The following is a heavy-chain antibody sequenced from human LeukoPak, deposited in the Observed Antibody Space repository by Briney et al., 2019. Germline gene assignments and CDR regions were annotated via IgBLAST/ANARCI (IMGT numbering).Heavy chain of an antibody. J-gene: IGHJ3*02. CDR2: ISYDGSNK. D-gene: IGHD3-22*01. Sequence: QPGRSLRLSCAASGFTFSSYGMHWVRQAPGKGLEWVAVISYDGSNKYYADSVKGRFTISRDNSKNTLYLQMNSLRAEDMAVYYCAKDRGYYDSSGYPIWGQGTMVTVSS. V-gene: IGHV3-30*18. CDR1: GFTFSSYG. CDR3: AKDRGYYDSSGYPI.